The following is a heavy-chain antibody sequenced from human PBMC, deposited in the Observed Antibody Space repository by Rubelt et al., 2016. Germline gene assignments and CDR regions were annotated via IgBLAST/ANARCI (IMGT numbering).Heavy chain of an antibody. CDR2: IWYDGSSK. Sequence: APGKGLEWVAVIWYDGSSKYYADSVKGRFTISRDNSKNTLYLQMNSLRAEDTAVYYCARENDNSGYDFYGMDVWGQGTTVTVSS. V-gene: IGHV3-33*01. J-gene: IGHJ6*02. D-gene: IGHD3-22*01. CDR3: ARENDNSGYDFYGMDV.